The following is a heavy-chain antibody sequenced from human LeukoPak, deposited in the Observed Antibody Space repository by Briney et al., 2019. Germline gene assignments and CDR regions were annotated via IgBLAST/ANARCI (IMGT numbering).Heavy chain of an antibody. CDR1: GGSISSYY. V-gene: IGHV4-4*07. CDR2: IYTSGST. J-gene: IGHJ5*02. Sequence: SETLSLTCTVSGGSISSYYWSWIRQPAGKGLEWIGRIYTSGSTNYNPSLKSRVTMSVDTSKNQFSLKLSSVTAADTAVYYCARDRLYDILTGYFNRFDPWGQGTLVTVSS. CDR3: ARDRLYDILTGYFNRFDP. D-gene: IGHD3-9*01.